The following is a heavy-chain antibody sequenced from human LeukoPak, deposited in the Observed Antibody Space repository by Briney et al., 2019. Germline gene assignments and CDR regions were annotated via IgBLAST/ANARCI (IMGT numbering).Heavy chain of an antibody. CDR3: ATLRGSSGWYDY. V-gene: IGHV4-59*08. CDR1: GGSISNFY. Sequence: TSSETLSLTCTVSGGSISNFYWSWIRQPPEKGLEWIGYIYYTGSTNYNPSLRSRITISMDTSKNQFSLKLTSVTAADTAVYFCATLRGSSGWYDYWGQGALVTVSS. D-gene: IGHD6-19*01. CDR2: IYYTGST. J-gene: IGHJ4*02.